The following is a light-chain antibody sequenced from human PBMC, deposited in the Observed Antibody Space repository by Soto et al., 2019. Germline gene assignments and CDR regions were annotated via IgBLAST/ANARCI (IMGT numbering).Light chain of an antibody. CDR2: GAS. J-gene: IGKJ1*01. Sequence: EVVMTQSPATLSVSPRERATLFCRASQSVSSNLAWYQQKPGQAPRLLIYGASTRATGIQARFSGSGSGTEFTLTISRLQSEDFAVYYCQQYNNWPKTFGQGTKVDIK. V-gene: IGKV3-15*01. CDR1: QSVSSN. CDR3: QQYNNWPKT.